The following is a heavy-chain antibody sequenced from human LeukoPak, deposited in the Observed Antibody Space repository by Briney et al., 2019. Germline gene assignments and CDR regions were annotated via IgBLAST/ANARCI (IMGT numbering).Heavy chain of an antibody. CDR2: INHSGST. CDR3: ARYSRGNIVVVPAAKYGFDY. CDR1: GGSFSGYY. J-gene: IGHJ4*02. V-gene: IGHV4-34*01. D-gene: IGHD2-2*01. Sequence: SETLSLTCGVSGGSFSGYYWNWIRQPPGKGLEWIGEINHSGSTNYNPSLKSRVTISVDTSKNQFSLKLSSVTAADTAVYYCARYSRGNIVVVPAAKYGFDYWGQGTLVTVSS.